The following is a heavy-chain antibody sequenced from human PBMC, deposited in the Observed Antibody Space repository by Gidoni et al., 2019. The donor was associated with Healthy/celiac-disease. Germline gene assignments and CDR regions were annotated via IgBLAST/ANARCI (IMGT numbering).Heavy chain of an antibody. J-gene: IGHJ1*01. Sequence: QVQLQQWGAGLLKPSETLSLTCAVYGGSFSGYYWGWIRQPPGKGLEWIGEIKHSGSPNYNTSLKSRVNISVDTSKNQFSLKLSSVTAADTAVYYCARGQTYYDILTGYSIPKYFQHWGQGTLVTVSS. D-gene: IGHD3-9*01. V-gene: IGHV4-34*01. CDR1: GGSFSGYY. CDR3: ARGQTYYDILTGYSIPKYFQH. CDR2: IKHSGSP.